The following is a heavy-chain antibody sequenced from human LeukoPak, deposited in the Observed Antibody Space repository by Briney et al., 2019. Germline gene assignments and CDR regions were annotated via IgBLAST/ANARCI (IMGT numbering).Heavy chain of an antibody. D-gene: IGHD3-10*01. CDR2: IKQDGSEK. V-gene: IGHV3-7*01. J-gene: IGHJ3*02. Sequence: GGSLRLSCAASGFTFSSYWMSWVRQAPGKGLEWVANIKQDGSEKYYVDSVKGRFTISRDNAKNSLYLQMNSLRAEDTAVYYCASSDGSGSYYRGPIWGQGTMVTVSS. CDR3: ASSDGSGSYYRGPI. CDR1: GFTFSSYW.